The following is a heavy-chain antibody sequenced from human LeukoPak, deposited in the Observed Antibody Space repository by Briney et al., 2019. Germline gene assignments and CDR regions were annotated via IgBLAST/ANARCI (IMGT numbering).Heavy chain of an antibody. CDR3: ARPYNHDSSGYYPWAFDI. CDR2: IYPGDSDT. D-gene: IGHD3-22*01. J-gene: IGHJ3*02. Sequence: GESLTISCKGSGYSFTRNWIGCVRQMPGKGLEWMGIIYPGDSDTRYSPSFQGQVTISADTSISTAYLQWSSLKASDTAMYYCARPYNHDSSGYYPWAFDIWGQGTMVTVSS. CDR1: GYSFTRNW. V-gene: IGHV5-51*01.